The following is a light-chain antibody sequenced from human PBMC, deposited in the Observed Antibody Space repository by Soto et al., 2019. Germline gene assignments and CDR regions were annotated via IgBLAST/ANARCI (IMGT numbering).Light chain of an antibody. CDR1: SADVGGYNY. V-gene: IGLV2-14*01. CDR3: SSYTSRSTRV. Sequence: QSALTQPASVSGSPGQSITISCTGTSADVGGYNYVSWYQQHPGKAPTLMIYEVSKRPSGVSNRFSGSKSGNTASLTISGLQAEDEADYYCSSYTSRSTRVFGGGTQLTVL. J-gene: IGLJ2*01. CDR2: EVS.